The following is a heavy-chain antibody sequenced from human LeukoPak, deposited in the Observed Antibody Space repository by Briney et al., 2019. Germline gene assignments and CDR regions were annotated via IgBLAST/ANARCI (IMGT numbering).Heavy chain of an antibody. CDR2: ISGSGSAI. Sequence: GGSLRLSCAASGLTFSSYEMNWVRQAPGKGLEWVSYISGSGSAIYYSDSVKGRFTISRDNAKNSLYLQMNSLRAEDTALYYCARDDLEVASSAFDIWGQGTMVTVSS. J-gene: IGHJ3*02. CDR1: GLTFSSYE. CDR3: ARDDLEVASSAFDI. V-gene: IGHV3-48*03. D-gene: IGHD5-24*01.